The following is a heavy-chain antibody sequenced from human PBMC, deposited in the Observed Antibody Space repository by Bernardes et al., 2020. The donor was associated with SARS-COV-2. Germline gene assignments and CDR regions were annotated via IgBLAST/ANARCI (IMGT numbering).Heavy chain of an antibody. CDR1: GFILSSYS. V-gene: IGHV3-48*04. J-gene: IGHJ3*02. Sequence: GGSLRLSCAASGFILSSYSMNWVRQAPGKGLEWVSYISSSSGTIYYAASVKGRVTISRDNSKNSLYLQMNSLRAEDTAVYYCARDRGDSYAEGYAFDIWGPGTMVNVSS. D-gene: IGHD5-18*01. CDR3: ARDRGDSYAEGYAFDI. CDR2: ISSSSGTI.